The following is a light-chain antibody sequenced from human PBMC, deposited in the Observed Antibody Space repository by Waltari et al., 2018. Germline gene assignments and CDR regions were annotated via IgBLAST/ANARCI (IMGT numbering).Light chain of an antibody. J-gene: IGKJ4*01. CDR2: GVS. V-gene: IGKV1-27*01. CDR3: QNYDSVPLT. Sequence: DIQMTQSPSSLSASVGDRVRITCRASQGISNYLAWYQEKPGKIPKLLIYGVSSLQSGVPSRFSGSGSGTVFTLTISSLRPEDVATYYCQNYDSVPLTFGGGTKVEMK. CDR1: QGISNY.